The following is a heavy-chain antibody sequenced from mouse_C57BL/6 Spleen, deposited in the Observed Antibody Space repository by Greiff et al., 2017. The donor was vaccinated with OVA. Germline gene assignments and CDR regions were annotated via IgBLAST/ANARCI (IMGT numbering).Heavy chain of an antibody. V-gene: IGHV1-82*01. CDR1: GYAFSSSW. Sequence: QVQLQQSGPELVKPGASVKISCKASGYAFSSSWMNWVKQRLGKGLEWIGRIYPGDGDTNYNGKFKGKATLTADKSSSTAYMQLSSLTSEDSAVYFCAGSNYEDDYWGQGTTLTVSS. J-gene: IGHJ2*01. CDR2: IYPGDGDT. CDR3: AGSNYEDDY. D-gene: IGHD2-5*01.